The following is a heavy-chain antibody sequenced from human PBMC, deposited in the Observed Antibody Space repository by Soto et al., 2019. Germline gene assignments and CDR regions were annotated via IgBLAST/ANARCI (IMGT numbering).Heavy chain of an antibody. V-gene: IGHV1-18*01. CDR2: ISAYNGNT. J-gene: IGHJ4*02. CDR3: ARDLGYCTNGVCYGDFDY. CDR1: GYTFTSYG. D-gene: IGHD2-8*01. Sequence: ASVKVSCKASGYTFTSYGISWVRQAPGQGLEWMGWISAYNGNTNYAQKLQGRVTMTTDTSTSTAYMELRSLRSDDTAVYYCARDLGYCTNGVCYGDFDYWGQGTLVTVSS.